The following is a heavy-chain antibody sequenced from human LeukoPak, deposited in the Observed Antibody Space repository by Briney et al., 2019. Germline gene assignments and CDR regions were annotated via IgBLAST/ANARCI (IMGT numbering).Heavy chain of an antibody. CDR1: GYTFTNYG. CDR3: ARYYYDSSGYYHFDY. J-gene: IGHJ4*02. D-gene: IGHD3-22*01. V-gene: IGHV1-18*01. Sequence: ASVKVSCKPSGYTFTNYGISWVRQAPGQGLEWMGWISAYNANTNYAQKFQGRVTMTTDTSTSTAYMELRSLRSDDTAVYYCARYYYDSSGYYHFDYWGQGTLVTVSS. CDR2: ISAYNANT.